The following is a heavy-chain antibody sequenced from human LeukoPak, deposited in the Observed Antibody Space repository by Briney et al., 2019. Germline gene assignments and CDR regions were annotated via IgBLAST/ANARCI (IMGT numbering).Heavy chain of an antibody. CDR3: ASSPSYSSSWYALDS. CDR1: GFTFRSYD. J-gene: IGHJ4*02. D-gene: IGHD6-13*01. Sequence: GGSLRLSCAASGFTFRSYDTHWAPQAPGKGLGWGLAIGTTGDTYYSHSVRGRFTISRENAKNSLFLQMNSLRAGDTAVYFCASSPSYSSSWYALDSWGQGTLVTVSS. V-gene: IGHV3-13*01. CDR2: IGTTGDT.